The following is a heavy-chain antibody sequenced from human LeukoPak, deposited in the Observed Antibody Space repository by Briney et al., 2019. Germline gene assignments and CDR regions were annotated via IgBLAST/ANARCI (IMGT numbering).Heavy chain of an antibody. J-gene: IGHJ4*02. D-gene: IGHD3-22*01. Sequence: GGSLRLSCAASGFTFSSYAMSWVRQAPGKGLEWVSAISGSGGSTYYADSVKGRFTISRDNSKNTLYLQMSSLRSEDTAVYYCAASTYYYDSSGYYYVDYWGQGTLVTVSS. CDR2: ISGSGGST. CDR3: AASTYYYDSSGYYYVDY. CDR1: GFTFSSYA. V-gene: IGHV3-23*01.